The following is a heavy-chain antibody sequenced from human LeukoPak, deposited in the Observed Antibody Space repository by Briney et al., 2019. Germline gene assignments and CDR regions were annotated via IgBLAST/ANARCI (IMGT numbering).Heavy chain of an antibody. CDR1: GGSISSAGYY. Sequence: LSETLSLTCAVSGGSISSAGYYWTWFRQPPGKGLEWIWYIYYSGSTHYSPSLNSRVTISVDTSKNHFSLRLSSVTAADTAVYYCARGINTAMVVAAFDIWGQGTMVTVSS. CDR3: ARGINTAMVVAAFDI. J-gene: IGHJ3*02. V-gene: IGHV4-31*11. CDR2: IYYSGST. D-gene: IGHD5-18*01.